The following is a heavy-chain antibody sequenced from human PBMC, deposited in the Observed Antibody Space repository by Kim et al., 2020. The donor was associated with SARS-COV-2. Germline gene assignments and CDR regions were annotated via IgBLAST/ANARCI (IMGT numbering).Heavy chain of an antibody. J-gene: IGHJ4*02. Sequence: YNPSLKSRVTISVDTSKNQFSLKLSSVTAADTAVYYCARGRIVGAAGFDYWGQGTLVTVSS. CDR3: ARGRIVGAAGFDY. D-gene: IGHD1-26*01. V-gene: IGHV4-34*01.